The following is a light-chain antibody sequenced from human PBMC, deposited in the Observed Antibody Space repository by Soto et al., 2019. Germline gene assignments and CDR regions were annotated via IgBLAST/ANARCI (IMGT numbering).Light chain of an antibody. Sequence: DIQLTQSPSCLSASVGDRVTITCRPRQAIKSYLTWYQQAPGKAPKLLIYAASTLQSGVPSRFSGSASGTEFTLTINGLQPEDFATYYCQQVNSYPLSFGGGTKVEIK. V-gene: IGKV1-9*01. CDR2: AAS. CDR1: QAIKSY. J-gene: IGKJ4*01. CDR3: QQVNSYPLS.